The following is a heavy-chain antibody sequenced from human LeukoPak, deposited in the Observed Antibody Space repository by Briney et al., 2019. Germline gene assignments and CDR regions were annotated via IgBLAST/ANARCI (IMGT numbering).Heavy chain of an antibody. V-gene: IGHV5-51*01. J-gene: IGHJ6*02. D-gene: IGHD2-2*01. Sequence: GESLKISCKGSGYSFINYWIGWVRQLPGKGLEWMGIMFPGDSHARYSPSFQGQVTISADTSIRSAHLQLSSLKASDTAMYYCARHRRTKTHRYYYGMDVWGQGTTVTVSS. CDR2: MFPGDSHA. CDR1: GYSFINYW. CDR3: ARHRRTKTHRYYYGMDV.